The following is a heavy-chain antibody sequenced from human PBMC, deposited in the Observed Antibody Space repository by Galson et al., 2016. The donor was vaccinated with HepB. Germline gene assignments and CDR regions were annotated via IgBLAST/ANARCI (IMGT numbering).Heavy chain of an antibody. Sequence: SLRLSCAASGFTFSDYYMSWIRQAPGKGLEWVSYISTSGSTIYHADSVKGRFTISRDNAKNSLYLQMNSLRPEDTALYYCAKGKSRIWIYYYGMDVWGQGTTVTVPS. CDR2: ISTSGSTI. CDR1: GFTFSDYY. J-gene: IGHJ6*02. V-gene: IGHV3-11*01. CDR3: AKGKSRIWIYYYGMDV. D-gene: IGHD5/OR15-5a*01.